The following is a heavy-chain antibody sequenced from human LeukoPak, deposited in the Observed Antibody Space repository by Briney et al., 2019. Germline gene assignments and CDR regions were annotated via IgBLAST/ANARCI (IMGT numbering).Heavy chain of an antibody. CDR3: ARGMDYYDSGGYYSPGYGMDV. J-gene: IGHJ6*02. Sequence: GGSLRLSCAASGFTFSSYSMNWVRQAPGKGLEWVSSISSSSSYIYYADSVKGRFTISRDNAKNSLYLQMNSLRAEDTAVYYCARGMDYYDSGGYYSPGYGMDVWGQGTTVTVSS. CDR1: GFTFSSYS. CDR2: ISSSSSYI. V-gene: IGHV3-21*01. D-gene: IGHD3-22*01.